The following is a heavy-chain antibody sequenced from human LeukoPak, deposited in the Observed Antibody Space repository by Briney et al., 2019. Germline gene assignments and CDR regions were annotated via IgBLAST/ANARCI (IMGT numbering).Heavy chain of an antibody. CDR1: GFTSSHYW. J-gene: IGHJ5*02. D-gene: IGHD2-15*01. Sequence: GGSLRLSFAASGFTSSHYWMNTGRRAPGKGPEWVANIKGDGSERYYVDSVTGRFTISRDNAKNSLYLQMNSLRAEDTAVYYCAREVYCSGGSCYSQTHTHWFDPWGQGTLVTVSS. V-gene: IGHV3-7*03. CDR3: AREVYCSGGSCYSQTHTHWFDP. CDR2: IKGDGSER.